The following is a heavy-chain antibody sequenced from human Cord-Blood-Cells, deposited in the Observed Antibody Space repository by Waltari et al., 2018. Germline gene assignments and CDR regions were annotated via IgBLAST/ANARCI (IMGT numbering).Heavy chain of an antibody. J-gene: IGHJ4*02. CDR2: IYSGGST. V-gene: IGHV3-66*01. CDR3: ARGSGGSPPYDY. CDR1: GFTVSSTY. D-gene: IGHD2-15*01. Sequence: EVQLVESGGGLVPPEGSMRLSCAASGFTVSSTYLTWVRQAPGKGLEWVSVIYSGGSTYYADSVKGRFTISRDNSKNTLYLQMNSLRAEDTAVYYCARGSGGSPPYDYWGQGTLVTVSS.